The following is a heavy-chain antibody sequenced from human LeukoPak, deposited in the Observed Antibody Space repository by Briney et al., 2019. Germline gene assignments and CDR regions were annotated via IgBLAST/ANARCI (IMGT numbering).Heavy chain of an antibody. Sequence: KPSETLSLTCAVYGGSFSGYYWSWIRQPPGKGLEWIGSIYYSGSTYYNPSLKSRVTISVDTSKNQFSLKLSSVTAADTAVYYCARRGDSSGYYYVDYWGQGTLVTVSS. J-gene: IGHJ4*02. CDR1: GGSFSGYY. CDR3: ARRGDSSGYYYVDY. CDR2: IYYSGST. D-gene: IGHD3-22*01. V-gene: IGHV4-34*01.